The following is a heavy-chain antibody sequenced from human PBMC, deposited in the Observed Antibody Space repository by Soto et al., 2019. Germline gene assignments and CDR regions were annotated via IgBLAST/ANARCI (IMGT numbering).Heavy chain of an antibody. CDR1: GGSISSYY. Sequence: SETLSLTCTVSGGSISSYYWSWIRQPPGKGLEWIGYIYYSGSTNYNPSLKSRVTISVDTSKNQFSLKLSSVTAADTAVYYYARVDAFLLDPWGQGTLVTVSS. V-gene: IGHV4-59*01. CDR2: IYYSGST. CDR3: ARVDAFLLDP. J-gene: IGHJ5*02. D-gene: IGHD3-9*01.